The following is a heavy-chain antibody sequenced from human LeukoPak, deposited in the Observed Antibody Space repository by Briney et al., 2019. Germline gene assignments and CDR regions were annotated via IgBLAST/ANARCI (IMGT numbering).Heavy chain of an antibody. J-gene: IGHJ4*02. Sequence: SVKVSGKASGGTFSSYAISWVRQAPGQGLEWMGGIIPIFGTANYAQKFQGRVTITADKSTSTAYMELSSLRSEDTAVYYCARGLEYDYVWGSYREILDYWGQGTLVTVSS. D-gene: IGHD3-16*02. CDR2: IIPIFGTA. CDR3: ARGLEYDYVWGSYREILDY. CDR1: GGTFSSYA. V-gene: IGHV1-69*06.